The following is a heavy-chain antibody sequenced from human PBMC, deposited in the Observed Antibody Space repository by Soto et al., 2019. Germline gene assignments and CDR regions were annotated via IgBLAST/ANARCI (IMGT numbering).Heavy chain of an antibody. V-gene: IGHV3-30-3*01. D-gene: IGHD3-9*01. CDR3: ARGPDVLTGYYGPNEY. J-gene: IGHJ4*02. Sequence: GGSLRLSCAASGFTFSRYTMHWVRQAPGKGLEWMAFISDDGNNKYYADSVKGQFTISRDNSKNTLYLQMNSLRTEDTAVYYCARGPDVLTGYYGPNEYWGQGTLVTVS. CDR2: ISDDGNNK. CDR1: GFTFSRYT.